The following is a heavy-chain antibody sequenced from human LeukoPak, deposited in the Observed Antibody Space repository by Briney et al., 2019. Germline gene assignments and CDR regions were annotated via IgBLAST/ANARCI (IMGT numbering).Heavy chain of an antibody. CDR1: GFTFSSYW. Sequence: GGSLRLSCAASGFTFSSYWMHWVRQAPGKGLVWVSRINSDGSSTSYADSVKGRFTISRDNAKNTLYLQMNSLRAEDTAVYYCARAIGYGDPDYWGQGTLVTVSS. CDR2: INSDGSST. D-gene: IGHD4-17*01. V-gene: IGHV3-74*01. CDR3: ARAIGYGDPDY. J-gene: IGHJ4*02.